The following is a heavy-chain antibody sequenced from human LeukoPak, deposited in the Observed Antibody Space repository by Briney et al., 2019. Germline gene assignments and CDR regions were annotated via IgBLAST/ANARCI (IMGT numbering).Heavy chain of an antibody. Sequence: SETLSLTCAVSGGSISSGGYSWSWIRQPPGKGLEWIGYIYHSGSTYYNPSLKSRVTISVDRSKNQFSLKLSSVTAADTAVYYCARDPDPNYGGNSHYFDYWGQGTLVTVSS. CDR3: ARDPDPNYGGNSHYFDY. J-gene: IGHJ4*02. CDR1: GGSISSGGYS. D-gene: IGHD4-23*01. V-gene: IGHV4-30-2*01. CDR2: IYHSGST.